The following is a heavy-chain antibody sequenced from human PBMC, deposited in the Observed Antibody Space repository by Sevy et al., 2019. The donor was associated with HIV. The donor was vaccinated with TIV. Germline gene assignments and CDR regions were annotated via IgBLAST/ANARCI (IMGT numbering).Heavy chain of an antibody. J-gene: IGHJ6*02. Sequence: GGSLRLSCAASTFRVIDNYMSWVRQAPGKGLECVSTIYSGGSTFYADSVKGRFTISRDNSKNTLYLQMNSLRAEDTAVYYCARDRYYDASGYYYYYYGLDVWGQGTTVTVSS. D-gene: IGHD3-22*01. V-gene: IGHV3-66*01. CDR3: ARDRYYDASGYYYYYYGLDV. CDR2: IYSGGST. CDR1: TFRVIDNY.